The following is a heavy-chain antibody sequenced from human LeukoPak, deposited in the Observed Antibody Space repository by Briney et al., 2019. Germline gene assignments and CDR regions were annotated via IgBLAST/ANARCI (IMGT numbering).Heavy chain of an antibody. D-gene: IGHD3-10*02. CDR2: ISSSGNAI. Sequence: GGSLRLSCAASGFPFSSYEMNWVRQAPGKGLEWVSYISSSGNAIYYADSVRGRFTISRDNAKNSLYLQMNSLRAEDTAVYYCAELGITMIGGVWGKGTTVTISS. CDR3: AELGITMIGGV. J-gene: IGHJ6*04. V-gene: IGHV3-48*03. CDR1: GFPFSSYE.